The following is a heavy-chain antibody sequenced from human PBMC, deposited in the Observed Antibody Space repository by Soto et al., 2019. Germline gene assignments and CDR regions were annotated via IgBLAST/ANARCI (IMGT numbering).Heavy chain of an antibody. D-gene: IGHD6-19*01. J-gene: IGHJ6*02. CDR2: ISAHNGNR. CDR1: GYTFTSYG. CDR3: AGLSSAWPDYYYGMDV. Sequence: QVQLVQSGAEVKKPGASVKVSCKASGYTFTSYGISWVRQAPGQGLEWRGWISAHNGNRNYAHNLQGRVTMTTDTSTSTAYMELRSLRSDDTAVYYWAGLSSAWPDYYYGMDVWGQGTTVPVSS. V-gene: IGHV1-18*01.